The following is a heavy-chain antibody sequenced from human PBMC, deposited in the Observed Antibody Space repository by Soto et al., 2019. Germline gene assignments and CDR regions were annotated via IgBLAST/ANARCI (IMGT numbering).Heavy chain of an antibody. CDR3: ARAPNSSGYDYGMDV. D-gene: IGHD6-19*01. CDR2: IYYSGST. Sequence: SETLSLTXTVSGGSISSDCWSWIRLPPGKGLEWVGYIYYSGSTSYNPSLKSRVTISVDTSKNQFSLKVSSVTAADTAVYYCARAPNSSGYDYGMDVWGQGTTVTVSS. V-gene: IGHV4-59*01. CDR1: GGSISSDC. J-gene: IGHJ6*02.